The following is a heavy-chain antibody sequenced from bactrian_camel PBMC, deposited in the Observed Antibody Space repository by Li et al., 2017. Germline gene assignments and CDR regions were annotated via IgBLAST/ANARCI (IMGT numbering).Heavy chain of an antibody. J-gene: IGHJ4*01. V-gene: IGHV3S40*01. Sequence: VQLVESGGGSAQAGGSLRLSCAASGFTFRTAAMSWVRQAPGKGLEWVSLINTAGDNLWYADSVKGRFTISRDTAKNTVSLQMNSLKPEDTAMYYCAAERGYCTNWLVARRFRDWGQGTQVTVS. CDR3: AAERGYCTNWLVARRFRD. D-gene: IGHD1*01. CDR2: INTAGDNL. CDR1: GFTFRTAA.